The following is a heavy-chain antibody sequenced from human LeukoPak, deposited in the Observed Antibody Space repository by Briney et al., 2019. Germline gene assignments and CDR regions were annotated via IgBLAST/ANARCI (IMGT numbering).Heavy chain of an antibody. CDR2: ISYDGSNK. V-gene: IGHV3-30*18. D-gene: IGHD2-15*01. Sequence: PGGSLRLSCAASGFTFSSYGRHWVRQAPGKGLEWVAVISYDGSNKYYADSVKGRFTISRDNSKNTLYLQMNSLRAGDTAVYYCAKERLSCSGGSCSRIYYYYGMDVWGQGTPVTVSS. CDR1: GFTFSSYG. CDR3: AKERLSCSGGSCSRIYYYYGMDV. J-gene: IGHJ6*02.